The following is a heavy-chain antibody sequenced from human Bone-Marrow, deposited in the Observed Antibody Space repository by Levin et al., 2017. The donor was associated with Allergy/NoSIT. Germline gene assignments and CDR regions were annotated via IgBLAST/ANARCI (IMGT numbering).Heavy chain of an antibody. CDR3: ARERRGGYYYGIDV. D-gene: IGHD3-10*01. J-gene: IGHJ6*02. V-gene: IGHV1-2*06. CDR1: GYSFSVYY. Sequence: ASVKVSCKTSGYSFSVYYIHWVRQAPGEGLEWLGRINPNTGGTTSAQKFQGRVTMTRDTSISTVTIELNNPRSDDTAVYYCARERRGGYYYGIDVWGQGTTVTVSS. CDR2: INPNTGGT.